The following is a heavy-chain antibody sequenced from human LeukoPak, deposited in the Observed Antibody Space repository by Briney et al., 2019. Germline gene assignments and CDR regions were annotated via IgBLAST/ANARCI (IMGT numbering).Heavy chain of an antibody. D-gene: IGHD1-26*01. J-gene: IGHJ4*02. CDR3: ARVGVGSGLDY. CDR1: GFIVSSYS. V-gene: IGHV3-64*01. CDR2: ISANGRNT. Sequence: GGSLRLSCAASGFIVSSYSMHWVRQAPGKGLEFVSAISANGRNTYYASSVKGRFTISRDNSKNTLYLQMGSLRAEDLAVYYCARVGVGSGLDYWGQGILVTVSS.